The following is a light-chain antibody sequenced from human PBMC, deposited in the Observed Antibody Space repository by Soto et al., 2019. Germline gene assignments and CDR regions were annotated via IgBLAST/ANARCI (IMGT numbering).Light chain of an antibody. J-gene: IGKJ4*01. CDR3: QQHDNSPLT. CDR2: GAS. V-gene: IGKV3-20*01. CDR1: QSVSSSY. Sequence: EIVMTQSPATLSVSPEERATLSCRASQSVSSSYLARYQQKPGQAPRLLIYGASNRATGIPDRFSGSGSGTDFTLTISRLEPEDFAVYYCQQHDNSPLTFGGGTKVDIK.